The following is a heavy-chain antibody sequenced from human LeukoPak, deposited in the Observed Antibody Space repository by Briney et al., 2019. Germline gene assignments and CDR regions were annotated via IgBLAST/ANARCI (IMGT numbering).Heavy chain of an antibody. J-gene: IGHJ4*02. CDR3: ASGSEEVATLAY. CDR1: GDSLSSGTHY. V-gene: IGHV4-31*03. Sequence: PSQTLPLTCSVSGDSLSSGTHYWRWLRQHPEKGLDGIRYLYYGGSTYYNPPLKSRVTISVDTSKNQFSLQLSSVAAADTAVYYCASGSEEVATLAYWGQGTLVTVSS. D-gene: IGHD5-12*01. CDR2: LYYGGST.